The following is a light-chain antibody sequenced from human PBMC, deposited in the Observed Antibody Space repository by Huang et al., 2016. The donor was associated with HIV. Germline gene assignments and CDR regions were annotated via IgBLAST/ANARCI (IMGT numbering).Light chain of an antibody. CDR1: QSVSTW. CDR2: KSS. CDR3: QQYNTFWT. Sequence: DIQMTQSPSILSASVGDRVTITCRASQSVSTWLAWYQQKPGHPPKRLIYKSSTLESGVPSSVSGSVSGTEFTLTISSLQPDDFATYYCQQYNTFWTFGQGTKV. J-gene: IGKJ1*01. V-gene: IGKV1-5*03.